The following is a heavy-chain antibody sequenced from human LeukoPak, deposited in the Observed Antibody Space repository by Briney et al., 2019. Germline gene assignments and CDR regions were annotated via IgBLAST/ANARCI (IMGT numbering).Heavy chain of an antibody. D-gene: IGHD6-13*01. J-gene: IGHJ4*02. CDR3: ARRGPGIAAAIDY. V-gene: IGHV4-39*07. CDR2: IYYSGST. CDR1: GGSISSSSYY. Sequence: SSETLSLTCTVSGGSISSSSYYWGWIRQPPGKGLEWIGSIYYSGSTYYNPSLKSRVTISVDTSKNQFSLKLSSVTAADTAVYYCARRGPGIAAAIDYWGQGTLVTVSS.